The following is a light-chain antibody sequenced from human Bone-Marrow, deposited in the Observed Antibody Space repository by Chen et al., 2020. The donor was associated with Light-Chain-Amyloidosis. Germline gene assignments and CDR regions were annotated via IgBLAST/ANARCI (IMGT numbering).Light chain of an antibody. V-gene: IGLV2-14*01. CDR1: SSDVGGDNH. CDR3: SSYTITNTLV. Sequence: QSALTQPASVSGSPGQSITISCTRTSSDVGGDNHVSWYQQHPDKAPKLMIYEVTNRPSWVPDRFSGSKSDNTASLTISGLQTVDEADYFCSSYTITNTLVFGSGTRVTVL. J-gene: IGLJ1*01. CDR2: EVT.